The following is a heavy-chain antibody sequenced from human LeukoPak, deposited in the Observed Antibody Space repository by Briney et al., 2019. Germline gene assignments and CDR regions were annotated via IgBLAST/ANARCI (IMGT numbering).Heavy chain of an antibody. V-gene: IGHV3-30*02. CDR2: IWYDGSNK. J-gene: IGHJ6*02. D-gene: IGHD2-2*01. CDR3: AKVRLPAAYYYYYYGMDV. CDR1: GFTFSSYG. Sequence: HSGGSLRLSCAASGFTFSSYGMHWVRQAPGKGLEWVAVIWYDGSNKYYADSVKGRFTISRDNSKNTLYLQMNSLRAEDTAVYYCAKVRLPAAYYYYYYGMDVWGQGTTVTVSS.